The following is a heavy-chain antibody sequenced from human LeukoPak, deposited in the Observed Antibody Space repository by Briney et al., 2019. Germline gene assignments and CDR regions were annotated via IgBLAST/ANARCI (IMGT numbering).Heavy chain of an antibody. CDR1: GYTFTGYY. CDR2: INPNSGGT. V-gene: IGHV1-2*02. CDR3: ARGSRYYSSSWLAYDY. D-gene: IGHD6-13*01. J-gene: IGHJ4*02. Sequence: EASVKVSCKASGYTFTGYYMHWVRQAPGQGLEWMGWINPNSGGTNYAQKFQGRVTMTRDTSISTAYMELSRLRSDDTAEYYCARGSRYYSSSWLAYDYWGQGTLVTVSS.